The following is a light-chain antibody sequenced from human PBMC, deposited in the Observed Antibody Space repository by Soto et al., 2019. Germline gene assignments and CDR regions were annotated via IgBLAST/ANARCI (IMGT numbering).Light chain of an antibody. Sequence: QSALTQPRSVSGSPGQSVTISCTGTSSDVGGYNYVSWYQQHPGKAPKLMIYDVSKRPSGVPDRLSGSKSGNTASLTISELQAEDEAHYYCCSYAGSDTHVFGTGTKVTVL. V-gene: IGLV2-11*01. CDR2: DVS. CDR3: CSYAGSDTHV. CDR1: SSDVGGYNY. J-gene: IGLJ1*01.